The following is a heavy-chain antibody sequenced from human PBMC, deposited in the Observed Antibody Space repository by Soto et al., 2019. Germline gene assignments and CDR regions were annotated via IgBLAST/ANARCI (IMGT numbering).Heavy chain of an antibody. J-gene: IGHJ5*02. V-gene: IGHV3-74*01. CDR2: VNNDGSST. Sequence: GGSLRLSCAASGFTFSTYWMHWVRQAPGKGLVWVSRVNNDGSSTTYADSVKGRFTISRDNAKNTLYLQMNSLRAEDTAVYYCARDLLYSSSELDPWGQGTLVTVS. CDR1: GFTFSTYW. CDR3: ARDLLYSSSELDP. D-gene: IGHD6-6*01.